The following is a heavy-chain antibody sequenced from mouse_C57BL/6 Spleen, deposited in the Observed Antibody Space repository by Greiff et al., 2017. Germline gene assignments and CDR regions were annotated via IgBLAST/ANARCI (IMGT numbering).Heavy chain of an antibody. Sequence: QVQLQQSGAELARPGASVKLSCKASGYTFTSYGISWVKQRTGQGLEWIGEIYPRSGNTYYNEKFKGKATLTADKSSSTAYMELRSLTSEDSAVYFCAGEVYYGNYEAYDFDYWGKGTTLTVSS. CDR3: AGEVYYGNYEAYDFDY. J-gene: IGHJ2*01. V-gene: IGHV1-81*01. CDR2: IYPRSGNT. CDR1: GYTFTSYG. D-gene: IGHD2-1*01.